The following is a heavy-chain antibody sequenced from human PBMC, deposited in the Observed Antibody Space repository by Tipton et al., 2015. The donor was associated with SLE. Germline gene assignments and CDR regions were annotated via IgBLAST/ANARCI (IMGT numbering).Heavy chain of an antibody. Sequence: TLSLTCTVSGDSISSSTYYWGWIRQPPGRGLEWIGYIYYSGGTNYNPSLKSRVTISVDTSKNQFSLKLSSVTAADTAVYYCARRPRASYQRVFDYWGQGTLVTVSS. D-gene: IGHD1-26*01. V-gene: IGHV4-61*05. CDR3: ARRPRASYQRVFDY. CDR1: GDSISSSTYY. J-gene: IGHJ4*02. CDR2: IYYSGGT.